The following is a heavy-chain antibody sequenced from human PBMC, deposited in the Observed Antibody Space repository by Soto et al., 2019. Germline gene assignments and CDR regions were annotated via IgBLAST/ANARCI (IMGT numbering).Heavy chain of an antibody. J-gene: IGHJ4*02. Sequence: GGSLRLSCTASGFNFGYSEMSWVRQAPGKGLEWLGFIRGKGYSGTTEYAASVRGRFTISRDDSKNIAYLQMNSLKTEDTAVYYCARDSLCGYATSGYSDYWGQGTLVTVSS. D-gene: IGHD3-22*01. CDR3: ARDSLCGYATSGYSDY. CDR2: IRGKGYSGTT. V-gene: IGHV3-49*04. CDR1: GFNFGYSE.